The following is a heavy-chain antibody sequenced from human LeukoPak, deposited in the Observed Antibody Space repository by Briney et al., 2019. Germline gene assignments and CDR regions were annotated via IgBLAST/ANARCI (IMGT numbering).Heavy chain of an antibody. V-gene: IGHV1-18*01. CDR2: ISAFNGNT. D-gene: IGHD6-13*01. CDR1: GYTFTSYG. Sequence: ASVKVSCKASGYTFTSYGISWVGQAPGQGLEWMGWISAFNGNTNYAQKLQGRVSMTTDTTTSTPYMDLRSVRYDDTAVYYCARESRCSSSWYFDYWGQGTLVTVSS. J-gene: IGHJ4*02. CDR3: ARESRCSSSWYFDY.